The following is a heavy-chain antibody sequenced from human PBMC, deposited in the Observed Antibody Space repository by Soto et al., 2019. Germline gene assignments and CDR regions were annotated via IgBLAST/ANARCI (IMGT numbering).Heavy chain of an antibody. CDR2: VEYGGST. CDR1: GGSIISSNFY. CDR3: ARHVRGAVPLNWFDP. D-gene: IGHD3-10*02. Sequence: PSETLSLTCTVSGGSIISSNFYWGWIRQPPGKGLEWIGSVEYGGSTYDNPSLKSRVTLSADTSKNQFSLKLTSVTAADTAIYYCARHVRGAVPLNWFDPWGHGTLVTVSS. J-gene: IGHJ5*02. V-gene: IGHV4-39*01.